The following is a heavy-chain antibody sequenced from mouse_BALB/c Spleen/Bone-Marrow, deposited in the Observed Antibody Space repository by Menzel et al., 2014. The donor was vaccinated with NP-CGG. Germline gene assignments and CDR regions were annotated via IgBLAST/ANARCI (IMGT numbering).Heavy chain of an antibody. D-gene: IGHD2-1*01. Sequence: VQLQQSGAELMKPGASVKISCKATGYTFSSYWIEWVKQRPGHGLEWIGEILPGSDTSNYNEKFKGKATFTADTSSNTAHMQLSSLTTEDSAVYYGARGLYGNYGEWGQGTSVTVFS. CDR2: ILPGSDTS. V-gene: IGHV1-9*01. J-gene: IGHJ4*01. CDR3: ARGLYGNYGE. CDR1: GYTFSSYW.